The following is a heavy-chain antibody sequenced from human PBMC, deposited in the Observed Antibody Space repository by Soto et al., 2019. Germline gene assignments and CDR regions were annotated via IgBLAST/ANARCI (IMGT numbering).Heavy chain of an antibody. Sequence: ASVKVSCKASGYTFTSYAMHWVRQAPGQRLEWMGWINAGNGNTKYSQKFQGRVTITRDTSASTAYMELSSLRSEDTAVYYCAREYRSGIAVAGTVFFLWGQGTLVTVSS. J-gene: IGHJ4*02. CDR3: AREYRSGIAVAGTVFFL. D-gene: IGHD6-19*01. CDR1: GYTFTSYA. V-gene: IGHV1-3*01. CDR2: INAGNGNT.